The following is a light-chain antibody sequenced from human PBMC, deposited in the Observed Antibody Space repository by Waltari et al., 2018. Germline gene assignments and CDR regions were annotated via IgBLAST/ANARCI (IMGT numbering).Light chain of an antibody. CDR3: SSCASTIPLGV. J-gene: IGLJ3*02. CDR1: SNDVGGYNY. Sequence: SALTQPASVSGAPGQSITISCTGISNDVGGYNYVSWYQQHPGKAPKLIIYDVNNRPSGISYRFSGSKSGDTASLTISGLQPEDEADYYCSSCASTIPLGVCGGGTKLTVI. V-gene: IGLV2-14*01. CDR2: DVN.